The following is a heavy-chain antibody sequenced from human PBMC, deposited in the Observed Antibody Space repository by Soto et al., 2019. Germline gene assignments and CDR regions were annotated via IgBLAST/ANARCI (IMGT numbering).Heavy chain of an antibody. CDR2: ISYDGRDK. CDR1: GFTFNNYP. J-gene: IGHJ4*02. D-gene: IGHD6-25*01. V-gene: IGHV3-30*04. Sequence: QVQLVESGGGVVQPGRSLRLSCAASGFTFNNYPMHLVRQAPGKGLEWVAVISYDGRDKYHADSVKGRFTISRDNSKNTLYLQMNSLRAEDTAVYYCARDRDVAAADYYFDCWGQGTLVTVSS. CDR3: ARDRDVAAADYYFDC.